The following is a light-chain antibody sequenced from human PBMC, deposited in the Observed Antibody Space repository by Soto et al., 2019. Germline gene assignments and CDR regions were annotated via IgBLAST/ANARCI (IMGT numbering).Light chain of an antibody. CDR2: GAS. CDR1: XXVXXTX. Sequence: IXLTXSPXXLXXXPGXXXTLXXRASXXVXXTXLAWYQRRPGQAPRLLIYGASSRATGIPDRFSGXXXGXXFTLTISRLEPEDFAVYYCQQYAGSPLAFGGGTKVEXK. V-gene: IGKV3-20*01. CDR3: QQYAGSPLA. J-gene: IGKJ4*01.